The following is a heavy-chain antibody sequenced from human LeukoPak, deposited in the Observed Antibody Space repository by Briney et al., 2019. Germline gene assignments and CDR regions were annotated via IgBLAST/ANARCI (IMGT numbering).Heavy chain of an antibody. V-gene: IGHV3-23*01. D-gene: IGHD6-13*01. Sequence: GGSLRLSCAASGFTFSSYAMSWVRQAPGKGLEWVSAISGSGGSTYYADSVKGRFTISRDNSKNTLYLQMNSLRAEDTAVYYCAKHRSIAAAGTVYFDYWGQGTLVTVSS. CDR2: ISGSGGST. CDR3: AKHRSIAAAGTVYFDY. J-gene: IGHJ4*02. CDR1: GFTFSSYA.